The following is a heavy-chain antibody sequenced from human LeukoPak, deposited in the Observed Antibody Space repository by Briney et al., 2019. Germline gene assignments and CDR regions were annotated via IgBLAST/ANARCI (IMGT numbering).Heavy chain of an antibody. CDR3: ARSARLMKGVVEVTALDD. Sequence: GGSLRLSCAASGFTFSSYSMNWVRQAPGKGLEWVSYISSSSSTIYYADSVKGRFTISRDNAKNSLYLQMNSLRAEDTAVYCCARSARLMKGVVEVTALDDWGQGTLVTVSS. D-gene: IGHD3-3*01. J-gene: IGHJ4*02. CDR1: GFTFSSYS. CDR2: ISSSSSTI. V-gene: IGHV3-48*01.